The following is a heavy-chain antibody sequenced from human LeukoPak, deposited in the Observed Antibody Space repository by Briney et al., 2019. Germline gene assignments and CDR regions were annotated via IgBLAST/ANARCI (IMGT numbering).Heavy chain of an antibody. CDR2: ISGSGGST. Sequence: PGGSLRLSCAASGFTFSSYSMSWARQAPGKGLEWVSAISGSGGSTYYADSVKGRFTISRDNSKNTLCLQMNSLRAEDTAVYYCAKTGDDFWSGYLAQFDYWGQGTLVTVSS. J-gene: IGHJ4*02. CDR1: GFTFSSYS. CDR3: AKTGDDFWSGYLAQFDY. V-gene: IGHV3-23*01. D-gene: IGHD3-3*01.